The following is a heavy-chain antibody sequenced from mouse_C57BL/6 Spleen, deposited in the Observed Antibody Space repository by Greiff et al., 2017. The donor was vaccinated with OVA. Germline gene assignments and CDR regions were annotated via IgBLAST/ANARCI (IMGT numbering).Heavy chain of an antibody. CDR3: AREVGLDY. J-gene: IGHJ2*01. V-gene: IGHV1-19*01. CDR2: INPYNGGT. Sequence: EVMLVESGPVLVKPGASVKMSCKASGYTFTDYYMNWVKQSHGKSLEWIGVINPYNGGTSYNQKFKGKATLTVDKSSSTAYMELNSLTSEDSAVYYCAREVGLDYWGQGTTLTVSS. D-gene: IGHD4-1*01. CDR1: GYTFTDYY.